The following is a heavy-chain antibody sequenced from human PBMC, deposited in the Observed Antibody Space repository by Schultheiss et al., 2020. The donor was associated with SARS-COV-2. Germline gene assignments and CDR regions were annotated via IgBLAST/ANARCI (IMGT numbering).Heavy chain of an antibody. Sequence: GGSLRLSCAASGFTFSDYYMSWIRQAPGKGLEWVSAISGSGGSTYYADSVKGRFTISRDNSKNTLYLQMNSLRAEDTAVYYCSRELALWFGERDGFDIWGQGTMVTVSS. CDR1: GFTFSDYY. D-gene: IGHD3-10*01. CDR3: SRELALWFGERDGFDI. CDR2: ISGSGGST. V-gene: IGHV3-23*01. J-gene: IGHJ3*02.